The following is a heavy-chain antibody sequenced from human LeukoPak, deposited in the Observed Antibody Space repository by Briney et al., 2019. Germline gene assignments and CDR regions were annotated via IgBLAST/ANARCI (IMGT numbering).Heavy chain of an antibody. CDR3: AKDKSYYYDSGSYGLDY. Sequence: GGSLRLSCAASGFTFDKYAMSWVRQAPGKGLEWVSAIRSDDGSTYYADSVKGRFTISRDNSKNTLYLQMNSLRAEDTAVYYCAKDKSYYYDSGSYGLDYWGQGTLVTVSS. V-gene: IGHV3-23*01. CDR1: GFTFDKYA. D-gene: IGHD3-10*01. J-gene: IGHJ4*02. CDR2: IRSDDGST.